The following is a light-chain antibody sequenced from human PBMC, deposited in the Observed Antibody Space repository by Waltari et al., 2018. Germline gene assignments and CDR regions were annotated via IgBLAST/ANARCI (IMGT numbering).Light chain of an antibody. CDR2: EVS. CDR1: SSDVGGFNY. V-gene: IGLV2-14*01. J-gene: IGLJ1*01. Sequence: QSALTQPASVSGSPGQSITISCTGTSSDVGGFNYVSWYQQYPGKAPKLMIFEVSNRPSGVSNRFSGSKSGNTASLTISGLQAEDEADYYCSSFTSSSVYVFGTGTKFTVL. CDR3: SSFTSSSVYV.